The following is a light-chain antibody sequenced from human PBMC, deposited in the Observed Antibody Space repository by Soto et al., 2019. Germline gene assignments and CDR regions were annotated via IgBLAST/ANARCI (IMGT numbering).Light chain of an antibody. CDR1: QSVSNNY. CDR3: QQFSSYPLT. J-gene: IGKJ4*01. CDR2: GAS. V-gene: IGKV3-20*01. Sequence: TKSPCTLSLPQGERATLSCRASQSVSNNYLAWYQQKPGQAPRLLIYGASNRATGIPDRFSGSGSGTDFTLTISSLEPEDFAVYYCQQFSSYPLTFGGGTKVDIK.